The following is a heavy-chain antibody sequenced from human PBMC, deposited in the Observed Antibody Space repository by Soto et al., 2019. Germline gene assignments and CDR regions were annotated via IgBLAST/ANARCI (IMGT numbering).Heavy chain of an antibody. V-gene: IGHV1-69*13. CDR3: ARNVVPAGYYNWFDP. CDR2: IIPIFGTA. J-gene: IGHJ5*02. D-gene: IGHD2-2*01. CDR1: VGTFSSYA. Sequence: SSVKVSCKASVGTFSSYAMSWVRQSPGQGLEWMGGIIPIFGTANYAQKFQGRVTITADESTSTAYMELSSLRSEDTAVYYCARNVVPAGYYNWFDPWGQGTLVTVSS.